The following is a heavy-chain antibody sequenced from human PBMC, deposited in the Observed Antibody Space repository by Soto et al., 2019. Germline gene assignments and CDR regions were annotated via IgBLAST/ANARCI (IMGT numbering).Heavy chain of an antibody. CDR1: GFSLNTRGVG. D-gene: IGHD5-18*01. V-gene: IGHV2-5*01. CDR3: AHRRRGYSYHFAY. J-gene: IGHJ4*02. CDR2: IYWHNDA. Sequence: QITLKESGPPLVKPTQTPTLTCTFSGFSLNTRGVGVPWIRQPPGTALECLALIYWHNDAGYSPSLRSRLTIAKGPSSIQVALKPTSMDPVDSATYYCAHRRRGYSYHFAYWGQGALVT.